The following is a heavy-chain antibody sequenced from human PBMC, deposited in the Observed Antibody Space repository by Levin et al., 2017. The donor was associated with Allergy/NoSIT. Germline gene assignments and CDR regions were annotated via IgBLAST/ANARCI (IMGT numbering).Heavy chain of an antibody. J-gene: IGHJ5*02. D-gene: IGHD3-22*01. CDR1: GFSLSTSGVG. CDR3: ARRTWQYYGRSGYPLFDP. CDR2: IYWDDAK. V-gene: IGHV2-5*02. Sequence: SGPTLVKPTQTLTLTCTFSGFSLSTSGVGIAWIRQPPGKALEWLALIYWDDAKRYSPSLQSRLTIAKDTSKKQVVLTITNMDPADTATYYCARRTWQYYGRSGYPLFDPWGQGTLVTVSS.